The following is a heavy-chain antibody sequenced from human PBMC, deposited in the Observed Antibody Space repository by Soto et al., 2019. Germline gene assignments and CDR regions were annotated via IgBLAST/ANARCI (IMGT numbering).Heavy chain of an antibody. CDR1: RFTFIRYS. CDR2: ISNSRSTT. V-gene: IGHV3-48*02. Sequence: PGGSLRLSCAVSRFTFIRYSMNWVLQAPGKGMQWMSLISNSRSTTNYADSVKGRFTISRDNAKNGLYLEMNGLRDEDTAVYYCVPDVVVIASYVAYWGQGTLVTVSS. D-gene: IGHD2-21*01. J-gene: IGHJ4*02. CDR3: VPDVVVIASYVAY.